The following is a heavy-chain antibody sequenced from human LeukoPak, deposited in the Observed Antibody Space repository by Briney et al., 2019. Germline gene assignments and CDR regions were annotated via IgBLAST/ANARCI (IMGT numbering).Heavy chain of an antibody. D-gene: IGHD6-13*01. Sequence: GRSLRLSCAASGFTFSSYSMNWVRQAPGKGLEWVSSISSSSSYIYYADSVKGRFTISRDNAKNSLYLQMNSLRAEDTAVYYCASQGFIAAAEDYWGQGTLVTVSS. CDR2: ISSSSSYI. CDR3: ASQGFIAAAEDY. CDR1: GFTFSSYS. V-gene: IGHV3-21*01. J-gene: IGHJ4*02.